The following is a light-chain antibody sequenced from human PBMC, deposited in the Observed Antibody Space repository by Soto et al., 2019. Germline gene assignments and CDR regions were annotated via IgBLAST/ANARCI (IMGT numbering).Light chain of an antibody. CDR1: QSVSSN. V-gene: IGKV3-15*01. J-gene: IGKJ5*01. Sequence: EIEMTQSPASLSVSLGERATLSRRASQSVSSNLAWYQQKRGQAPTLLIYGASTRATGVPARFSGAGSETDFTLTISGLQSEDAAVYFCQQYNNWPFSFGQGTRLEIK. CDR3: QQYNNWPFS. CDR2: GAS.